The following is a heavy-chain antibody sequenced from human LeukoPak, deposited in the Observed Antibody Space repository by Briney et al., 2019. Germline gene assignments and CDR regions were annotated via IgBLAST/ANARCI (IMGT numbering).Heavy chain of an antibody. CDR2: ISGSGGTT. Sequence: GGSLRLSCAASGFTFSSYAVSWVRQAPGKGLEWVSAISGSGGTTYYADSVKGRFTISRDNYKDKLFLQMNSLRAEDTALYYCAKGYCASFTCYSRFDPWGQGTLVTVSS. J-gene: IGHJ5*02. CDR1: GFTFSSYA. CDR3: AKGYCASFTCYSRFDP. V-gene: IGHV3-23*01. D-gene: IGHD2-21*02.